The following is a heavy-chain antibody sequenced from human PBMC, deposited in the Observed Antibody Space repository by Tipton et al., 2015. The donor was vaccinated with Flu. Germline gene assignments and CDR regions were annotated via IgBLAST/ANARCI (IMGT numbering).Heavy chain of an antibody. CDR1: GGSISYSY. CDR3: ARRDYSNYVSDPKSWFDP. CDR2: IHYSGNT. D-gene: IGHD4-11*01. Sequence: TLSLTCSVSGGSISYSYWSWIRQPPGRGLEWIGYIHYSGNTNYNRSLKSRVTMSVDTSKNQFSLKLRSVTAADMAVYYCARRDYSNYVSDPKSWFDPWGQGTLVAVSS. V-gene: IGHV4-59*08. J-gene: IGHJ5*02.